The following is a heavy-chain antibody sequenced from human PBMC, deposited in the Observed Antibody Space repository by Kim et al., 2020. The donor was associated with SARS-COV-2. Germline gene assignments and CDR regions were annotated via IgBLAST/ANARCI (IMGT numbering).Heavy chain of an antibody. CDR3: ARVAGGAAAGRGGSDY. J-gene: IGHJ4*02. Sequence: SETLSLTCTVSGGSISSGGYYWSWIRQHPGKGLEWIGYIYYSGSTYYNPSLKSRVTISVDTSKNQFSLKLSSVTAADTAVYYCARVAGGAAAGRGGSDYWGQGTLVTVSS. V-gene: IGHV4-31*03. CDR2: IYYSGST. CDR1: GGSISSGGYY. D-gene: IGHD6-13*01.